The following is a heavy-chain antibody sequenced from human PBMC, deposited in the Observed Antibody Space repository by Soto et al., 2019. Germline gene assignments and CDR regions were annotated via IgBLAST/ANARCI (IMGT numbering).Heavy chain of an antibody. J-gene: IGHJ6*03. CDR3: AKDGNYDFWSGYPNYYYYYYMDV. CDR1: GFTFSSYA. D-gene: IGHD3-3*01. CDR2: ISGSGGST. Sequence: GGSLRLSCAASGFTFSSYAMSWVRQAPGKGLEWVSAISGSGGSTYYADSVKGRFTISRDNSKNTLYLQMNSLRAEDTAVYYCAKDGNYDFWSGYPNYYYYYYMDVWGKGTTVTVSS. V-gene: IGHV3-23*01.